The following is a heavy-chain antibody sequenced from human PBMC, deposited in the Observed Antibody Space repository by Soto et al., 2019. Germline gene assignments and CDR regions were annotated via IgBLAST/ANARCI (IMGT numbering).Heavy chain of an antibody. V-gene: IGHV3-9*01. CDR3: AKDRGSGSYAANFYYYGMDV. CDR2: INWNSGRI. D-gene: IGHD3-10*01. J-gene: IGHJ6*02. CDR1: GFTFDDYA. Sequence: DEQLVESGGGLVQPGRSLRLSCAASGFTFDDYAMHWVRQPPGKGLEWVSGINWNSGRIAYADSVKGRFTISRDNAKTSLYLQMNSLRAEDTALYYCAKDRGSGSYAANFYYYGMDVWGQGTTVTVSS.